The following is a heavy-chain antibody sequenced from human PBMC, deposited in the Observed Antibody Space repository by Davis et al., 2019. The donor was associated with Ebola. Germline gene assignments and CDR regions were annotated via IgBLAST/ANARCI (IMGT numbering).Heavy chain of an antibody. CDR1: GGSISSGGYY. Sequence: PSETLSLTCTVSGGSISSGGYYWSWIRQHPGKGLEWIGYIYYSGSTYYNPSLKSRVTISVDTSKNQFSLKLSSVTAADTAVYYCAREPLVPAAKVDYWGQGTLVTVSS. CDR2: IYYSGST. V-gene: IGHV4-31*03. D-gene: IGHD2-2*01. J-gene: IGHJ4*02. CDR3: AREPLVPAAKVDY.